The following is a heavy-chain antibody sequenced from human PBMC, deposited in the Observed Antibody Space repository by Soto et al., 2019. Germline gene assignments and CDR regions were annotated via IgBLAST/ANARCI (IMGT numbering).Heavy chain of an antibody. D-gene: IGHD2-2*02. J-gene: IGHJ4*02. CDR3: ATEGYCSSTSCYTPDFDY. Sequence: LRLSCAASGFTFSSYGMHWVRQAPGKGLEWVAVISYDGSNKYYADSVKGRFTISRDNSKNTLYLQMNSLRAEDTAVYYCATEGYCSSTSCYTPDFDYWGQGTLVTVSS. CDR2: ISYDGSNK. CDR1: GFTFSSYG. V-gene: IGHV3-30*03.